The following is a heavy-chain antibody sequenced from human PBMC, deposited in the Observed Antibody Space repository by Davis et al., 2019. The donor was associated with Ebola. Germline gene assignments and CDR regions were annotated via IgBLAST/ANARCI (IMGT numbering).Heavy chain of an antibody. CDR3: ARCYTGTSGWYEGIDH. V-gene: IGHV1-18*01. J-gene: IGHJ4*02. CDR2: INTYNGNT. Sequence: ASVKVSCKASGYSFISYSITWVRQAPGQGLEWMGRINTYNGNTKYAEKVQGRVTMTADTSTSTVHMELRSLRSDDTAVYYCARCYTGTSGWYEGIDHWGQGTLVTVSS. D-gene: IGHD6-19*01. CDR1: GYSFISYS.